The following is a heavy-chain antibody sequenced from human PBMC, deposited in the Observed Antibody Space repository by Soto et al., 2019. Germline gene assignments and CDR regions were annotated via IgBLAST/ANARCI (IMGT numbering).Heavy chain of an antibody. CDR2: IWYDGSNK. J-gene: IGHJ6*02. CDR1: GFTFSSYG. CDR3: ARELGYCSSTSCYKGYYGMDV. D-gene: IGHD2-2*02. V-gene: IGHV3-33*01. Sequence: GESLRLSCAASGFTFSSYGMHWVRQAPGKGLEWVAVIWYDGSNKYYADSVKGRFIISRDNSKNTLYLQMNSLRAEDTAVYYCARELGYCSSTSCYKGYYGMDVWGPGTTVTVSS.